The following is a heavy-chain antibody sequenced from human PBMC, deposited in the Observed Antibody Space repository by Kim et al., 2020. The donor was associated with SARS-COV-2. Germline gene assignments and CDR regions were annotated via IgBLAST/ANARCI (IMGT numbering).Heavy chain of an antibody. CDR2: IYHSGST. CDR1: GGSISSSNW. D-gene: IGHD6-6*01. Sequence: SETLSLTCAVSGGSISSSNWWSWVRQPPGKGLEWIGEIYHSGSTNYNPSLKSRVTISVDKSKNQFSLKLSSVTAADTAVYYCARVEYSSSFYHYYGMDVWGQGTTVTVSS. CDR3: ARVEYSSSFYHYYGMDV. J-gene: IGHJ6*02. V-gene: IGHV4-4*02.